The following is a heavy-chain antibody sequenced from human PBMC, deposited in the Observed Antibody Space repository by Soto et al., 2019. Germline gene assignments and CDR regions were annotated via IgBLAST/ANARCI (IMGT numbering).Heavy chain of an antibody. CDR3: ARRGYYDFWSGYSTPGRYYYYYYGMDV. D-gene: IGHD3-3*01. CDR1: GYTFTSYG. V-gene: IGHV1-18*04. J-gene: IGHJ6*02. CDR2: ISAYNGNT. Sequence: ASVKVSCKASGYTFTSYGISWVRQAPGQGLEWMGWISAYNGNTNYAQKLQGRVTMTTDTSTSTAYMELRSLRSDDTAVYYCARRGYYDFWSGYSTPGRYYYYYYGMDVWGQGTTVTVS.